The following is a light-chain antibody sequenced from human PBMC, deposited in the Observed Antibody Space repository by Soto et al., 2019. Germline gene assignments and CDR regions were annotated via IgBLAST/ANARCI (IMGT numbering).Light chain of an antibody. CDR1: QSVSSN. CDR3: QQYNNWPLYT. V-gene: IGKV3-15*01. CDR2: GAS. J-gene: IGKJ2*01. Sequence: EIVMTQSPATLSVSPGERATLSCRASQSVSSNLAWYQQKPGQAPRLLIYGASTRATGIPARFSGSGSGTEFPLTISSLQSEDFAVYYCQQYNNWPLYTVGQGTKLEIK.